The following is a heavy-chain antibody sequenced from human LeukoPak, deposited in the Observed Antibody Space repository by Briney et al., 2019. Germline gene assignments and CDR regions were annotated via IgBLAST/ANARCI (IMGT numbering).Heavy chain of an antibody. D-gene: IGHD3-10*02. V-gene: IGHV3-21*01. J-gene: IGHJ4*02. CDR2: IRSTTSHI. CDR3: ARNNMFLDH. CDR1: GFTFSTYS. Sequence: GGSLRLSCAASGFTFSTYSMNWVRQAPGKGLEWISYIRSTTSHIDYADSVKGRFTISRDNAKNSVYLQMNSLRVEDTAVYYCARNNMFLDHWGQGILVTVSS.